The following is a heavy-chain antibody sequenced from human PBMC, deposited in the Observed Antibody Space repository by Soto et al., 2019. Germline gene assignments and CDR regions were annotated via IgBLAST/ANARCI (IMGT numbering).Heavy chain of an antibody. J-gene: IGHJ4*02. CDR2: ISYDGSNK. CDR1: GFTFSSYG. D-gene: IGHD3-16*01. CDR3: AKDLSGGRWGGDYVDY. V-gene: IGHV3-30*18. Sequence: QVQLVESGGGVVQPGRSLRLSCAASGFTFSSYGMHWVRQAPGKGLEWVAVISYDGSNKYYADSVKGRFTISRDNSKNTLYLQMNSLRAEDTAVYYCAKDLSGGRWGGDYVDYWGQGTLVTVSS.